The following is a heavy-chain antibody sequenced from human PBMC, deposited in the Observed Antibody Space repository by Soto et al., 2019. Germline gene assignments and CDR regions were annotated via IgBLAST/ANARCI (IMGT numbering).Heavy chain of an antibody. CDR2: ISYDGSNK. V-gene: IGHV3-30*18. CDR3: AKDRGCSGGSCYSPAARYYYYGMDV. Sequence: TGGSLRLSCAASGFTFNNFGMHWVRQAPGKGLEWVAVISYDGSNKYYADSVKGRFTISRDNSKNTLYLQMNSLRAEDTAVYYCAKDRGCSGGSCYSPAARYYYYGMDVWGQGTTVTVSS. D-gene: IGHD2-15*01. J-gene: IGHJ6*02. CDR1: GFTFNNFG.